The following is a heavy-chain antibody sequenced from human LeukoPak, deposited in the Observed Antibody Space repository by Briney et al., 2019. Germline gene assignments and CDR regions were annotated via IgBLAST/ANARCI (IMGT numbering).Heavy chain of an antibody. V-gene: IGHV4-34*01. Sequence: SETLSLTCAVYGGSFSGYYWSWIRQPPGKGLEWIGEITHSGSTNYNPSLKSRVTISVDTSKNQFSLKLSSVTAADTAVYYCARGWIVVVPAAPNYYYYYGMDVWGQGTTVTVSS. CDR3: ARGWIVVVPAAPNYYYYYGMDV. CDR2: ITHSGST. J-gene: IGHJ6*02. CDR1: GGSFSGYY. D-gene: IGHD2-2*01.